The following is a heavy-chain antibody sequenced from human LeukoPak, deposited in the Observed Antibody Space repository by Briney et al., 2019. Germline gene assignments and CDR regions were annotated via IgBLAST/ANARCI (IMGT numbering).Heavy chain of an antibody. J-gene: IGHJ4*02. V-gene: IGHV3-23*01. Sequence: GGSLRLSCAASGFIFNNYAMSWVRQAPGKGLEWVSGISGNGDYTYYADSVKGRFTISRNNSKSTLYLEMNSLRVEETAVYYCAKDKTNWYGTFDYWGQGTLVTVSS. CDR2: ISGNGDYT. D-gene: IGHD1-1*01. CDR3: AKDKTNWYGTFDY. CDR1: GFIFNNYA.